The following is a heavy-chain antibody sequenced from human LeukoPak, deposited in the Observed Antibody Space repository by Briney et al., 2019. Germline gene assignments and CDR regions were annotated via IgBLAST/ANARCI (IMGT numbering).Heavy chain of an antibody. Sequence: SVKVSCKASGYTFTSYDINWVRQATGQGLEWMGGIIPIFGTANYAQKFQGRVTITADESTSTAYMGLSSLRSEDTAVYYCARTPPVVLAAIYYFDYWGQGTLVTVSS. CDR2: IIPIFGTA. CDR3: ARTPPVVLAAIYYFDY. CDR1: GYTFTSYD. D-gene: IGHD2-2*02. J-gene: IGHJ4*02. V-gene: IGHV1-69*13.